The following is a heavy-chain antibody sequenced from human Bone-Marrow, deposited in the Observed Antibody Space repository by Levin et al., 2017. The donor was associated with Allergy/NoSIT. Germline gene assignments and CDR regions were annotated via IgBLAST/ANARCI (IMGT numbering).Heavy chain of an antibody. D-gene: IGHD1-26*01. V-gene: IGHV5-51*01. CDR2: IYPADSDT. CDR3: ARHRTVMGATPDY. Sequence: ASVKVSCKGSGYSFISYWIGWVRQMPGKGLEWMGIIYPADSDTRYSPSFQGQVTISADKSINTAYLQWSSLKASDTAIYYCARHRTVMGATPDYWGQGTLVTVSS. J-gene: IGHJ4*02. CDR1: GYSFISYW.